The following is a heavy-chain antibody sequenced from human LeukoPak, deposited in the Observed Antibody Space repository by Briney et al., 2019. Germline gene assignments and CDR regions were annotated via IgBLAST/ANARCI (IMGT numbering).Heavy chain of an antibody. CDR2: IYQSGST. CDR1: GYSISSGYY. CDR3: ARTFQAPSYGDSDSRTKYPYSMDV. D-gene: IGHD4-17*01. J-gene: IGHJ6*02. Sequence: PSETLSLTCSVSGYSISSGYYWGWIRQPPGKGLEWIGSIYQSGSTYYNPSLKSRVTISVDTSKNHFSLKLTSVTAADTAVYYCARTFQAPSYGDSDSRTKYPYSMDVWGQGTMVAVSS. V-gene: IGHV4-38-2*02.